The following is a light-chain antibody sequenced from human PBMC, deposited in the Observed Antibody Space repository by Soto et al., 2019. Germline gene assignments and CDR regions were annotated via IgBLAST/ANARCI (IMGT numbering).Light chain of an antibody. CDR1: SSDVGSYNR. V-gene: IGLV2-18*02. J-gene: IGLJ1*01. CDR2: EVS. CDR3: SSYTRSSTLYV. Sequence: QSVLTQPPSVSGSPGQSVTISCTGTSSDVGSYNRVSWYQQPPGTAPKLMIYEVSNRPSGVPDRFSGSKSGNTASLTISGLQAEDEADYYCSSYTRSSTLYVFGTGTKVTVL.